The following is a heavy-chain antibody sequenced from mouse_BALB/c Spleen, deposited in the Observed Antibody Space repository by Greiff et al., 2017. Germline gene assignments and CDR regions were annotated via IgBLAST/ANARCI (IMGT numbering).Heavy chain of an antibody. D-gene: IGHD2-1*01. V-gene: IGHV5-12-1*01. J-gene: IGHJ4*01. CDR3: AGNYYAMDY. CDR2: ISSGGGST. CDR1: GFAFSSYD. Sequence: EVHLVESGGGLVKPGGSLKLSCAASGFAFSSYDMSWVRQTPEKRLEWVAYISSGGGSTYYPDTVKGRFTISRDNAKNTLYLQMSSPKSEDTAMYYCAGNYYAMDYWGQGTSVTVSS.